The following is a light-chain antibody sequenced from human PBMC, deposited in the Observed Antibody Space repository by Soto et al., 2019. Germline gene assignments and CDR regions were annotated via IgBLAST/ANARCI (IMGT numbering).Light chain of an antibody. J-gene: IGKJ1*01. CDR2: AAS. Sequence: DIQLTQSPSFLSASVGDRVTITCRASQGISNYLTWYQQKPGKAPKLLIFAASTLQSGVPSRFSGSGSGTEFTLTISSLQPDDFATYYCQQYNSYSWTFGQGTKVEIK. V-gene: IGKV1-9*01. CDR1: QGISNY. CDR3: QQYNSYSWT.